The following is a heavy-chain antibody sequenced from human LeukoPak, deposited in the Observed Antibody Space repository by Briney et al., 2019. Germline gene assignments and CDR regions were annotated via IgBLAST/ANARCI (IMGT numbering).Heavy chain of an antibody. V-gene: IGHV3-7*01. J-gene: IGHJ6*02. CDR1: GFTFSSYW. CDR3: ARYGSLLQGYYYYYGMDV. D-gene: IGHD4-11*01. Sequence: GGSLRLSCAASGFTFSSYWMSWVRQAPGKGLEWVANIKQDGSEKYYVDSVKGRFTISRDNAKNSLYLQMNSLRAEDTAVYYRARYGSLLQGYYYYYGMDVWGQGTTVTVSS. CDR2: IKQDGSEK.